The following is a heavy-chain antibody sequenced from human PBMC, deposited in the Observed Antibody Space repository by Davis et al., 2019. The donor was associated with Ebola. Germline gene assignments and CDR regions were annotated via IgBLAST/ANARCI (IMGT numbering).Heavy chain of an antibody. CDR3: VKDRFAVVVVHGGFDY. D-gene: IGHD2-15*01. Sequence: GESLKISCAASGFTFSSYGMHWVRQAPGKGLESVSRISTNGENTYYAESVKGRFTISRDNSKDTLYLQMRSLRTEDTAVYYCVKDRFAVVVVHGGFDYWGQGTLVTVSS. V-gene: IGHV3-64D*06. CDR2: ISTNGENT. J-gene: IGHJ4*02. CDR1: GFTFSSYG.